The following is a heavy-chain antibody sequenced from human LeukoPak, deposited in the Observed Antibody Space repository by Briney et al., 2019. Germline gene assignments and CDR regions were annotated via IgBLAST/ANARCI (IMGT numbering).Heavy chain of an antibody. D-gene: IGHD6-6*01. CDR1: GYTFTSYY. J-gene: IGHJ6*03. CDR3: ARRYSSSPESYYYMDV. V-gene: IGHV1-46*01. Sequence: GASVKVSCKASGYTFTSYYMHWVRQAPGQGLEWMGIINPSGGSTSYAQKFQGRVTMTRDTSTSTVYMELSSLRSEDTAVYYCARRYSSSPESYYYMDVWGKGTTVTVSS. CDR2: INPSGGST.